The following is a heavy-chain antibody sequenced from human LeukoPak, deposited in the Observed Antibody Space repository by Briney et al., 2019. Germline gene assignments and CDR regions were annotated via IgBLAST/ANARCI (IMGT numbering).Heavy chain of an antibody. CDR1: GFTFSSSA. D-gene: IGHD3-22*01. J-gene: IGHJ4*02. CDR2: ITGSGGNT. Sequence: PGGSLRLSCAASGFTFSSSAMSWVRQAPGKGLEWVSAITGSGGNTYYADSVKGRFTISRDNSKNTLYLQMDSLRAEDTAVFYCAKHLSVSSSYYFEYWGRGAPVTVSS. V-gene: IGHV3-23*01. CDR3: AKHLSVSSSYYFEY.